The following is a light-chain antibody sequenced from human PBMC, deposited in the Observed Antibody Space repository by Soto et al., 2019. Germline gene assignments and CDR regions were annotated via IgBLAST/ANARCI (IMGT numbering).Light chain of an antibody. J-gene: IGKJ5*01. CDR1: HYVNTN. V-gene: IGKV3-15*01. CDR2: GAS. CDR3: LQYHNWPPIT. Sequence: ETVMTQSPDTVSVSPGERATVSCRASHYVNTNLAWYQQKGGQTPRLLIYGASTRASGIPARFSGSGSGTDFTLTINSLQYEDFSVYYCLQYHNWPPITFGQGTRLEIK.